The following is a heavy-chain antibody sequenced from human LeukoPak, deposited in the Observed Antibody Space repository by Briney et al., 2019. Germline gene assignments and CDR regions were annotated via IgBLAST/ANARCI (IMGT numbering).Heavy chain of an antibody. CDR1: GFTFSSYA. CDR2: ISSNGGST. V-gene: IGHV3-64*01. D-gene: IGHD2-2*01. Sequence: GGSLRLSCAASGFTFSSYAMHWVRQAPGKGLEYVSAISSNGGSTYYANSVKRIFTISRDNSKNTLYLQMGSLRAEDMAVYYCARDPMPRRSLFSEYYFDYWGQGTLVTVSS. CDR3: ARDPMPRRSLFSEYYFDY. J-gene: IGHJ4*02.